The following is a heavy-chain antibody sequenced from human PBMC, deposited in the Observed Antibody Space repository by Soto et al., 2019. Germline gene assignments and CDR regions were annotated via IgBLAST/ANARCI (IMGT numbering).Heavy chain of an antibody. CDR2: IYYSGST. CDR3: ARYLSSIAASFDY. J-gene: IGHJ4*02. CDR1: GGSNSSGGYY. V-gene: IGHV4-31*03. Sequence: PSETLSLTCTVSGGSNSSGGYYWSWIRQYPGKGLEWIGYIYYSGSTYYNPSLKSRVTISVDTSKNQFSLKLSSVTAADTAVYYCARYLSSIAASFDYWGQGTLVTVS. D-gene: IGHD6-6*01.